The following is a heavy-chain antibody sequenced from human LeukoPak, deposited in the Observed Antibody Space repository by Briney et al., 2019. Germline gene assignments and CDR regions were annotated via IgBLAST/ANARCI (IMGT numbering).Heavy chain of an antibody. CDR3: VRDHRYYFDY. CDR2: SGVSSSAI. Sequence: PAGGSLRLSCSASGFTLGSYAMHWVRQAPGKGLEWVSYSGVSSSAIYYADSVKGRFTISRDNAKNSLFLQMNSLRDEDTAVYYCVRDHRYYFDYWGQGILVTVSS. CDR1: GFTLGSYA. J-gene: IGHJ4*02. V-gene: IGHV3-48*02.